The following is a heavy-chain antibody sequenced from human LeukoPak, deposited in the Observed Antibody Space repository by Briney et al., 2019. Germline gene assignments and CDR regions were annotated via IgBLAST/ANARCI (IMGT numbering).Heavy chain of an antibody. CDR2: INSAGSST. Sequence: GGSLRLSCAASGFNFSSYWMHWVRQVPGKGLVWVSRINSAGSSTNYADSVKGRFTISRDNSKNTLYLQMNSLRAEGTAVYYCAKNRSGSYFYWGQGTLVTVSS. V-gene: IGHV3-74*01. J-gene: IGHJ4*02. CDR3: AKNRSGSYFY. D-gene: IGHD1-26*01. CDR1: GFNFSSYW.